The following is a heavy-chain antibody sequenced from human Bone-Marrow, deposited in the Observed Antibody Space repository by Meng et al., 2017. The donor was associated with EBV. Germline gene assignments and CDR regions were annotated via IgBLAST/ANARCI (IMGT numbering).Heavy chain of an antibody. CDR1: GYTFTSYA. CDR3: ARGKGSSWYNWFDP. CDR2: INTNTGNP. D-gene: IGHD6-13*01. V-gene: IGHV7-4-1*02. Sequence: QVHWVQFGSELKKPGASVKVSCKASGYTFTSYAMNWVRQAPVQGLEWMGWINTNTGNPTYAQGFTGRFVFSLDTSVSTAYLQISSLKAEDTAVHYCARGKGSSWYNWFDPWGQGTLVTVSS. J-gene: IGHJ5*02.